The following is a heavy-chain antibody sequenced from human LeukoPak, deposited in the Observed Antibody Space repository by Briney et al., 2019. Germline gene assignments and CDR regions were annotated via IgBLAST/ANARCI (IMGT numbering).Heavy chain of an antibody. D-gene: IGHD4-23*01. Sequence: QPGGSLRLSCAASGFSFSGSWMHWVRQTPAKGLVWVSRINSDGSTTTYADSVQGRFTISRDNAKNTLYLQMNSLRAEDTAVYYCIRGLGGGSDYWGLETLVTVTS. CDR3: IRGLGGGSDY. CDR2: INSDGSTT. J-gene: IGHJ4*02. CDR1: GFSFSGSW. V-gene: IGHV3-74*03.